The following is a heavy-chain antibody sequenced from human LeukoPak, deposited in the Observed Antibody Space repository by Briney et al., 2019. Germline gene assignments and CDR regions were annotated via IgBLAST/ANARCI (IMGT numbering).Heavy chain of an antibody. D-gene: IGHD1-26*01. J-gene: IGHJ5*02. CDR2: IYSGGST. CDR1: GFTVSVNY. CDR3: ARSIVGATSWFDP. V-gene: IGHV3-53*01. Sequence: GGSLRLSCAASGFTVSVNYMSWVRQAPGKGLEWVSVIYSGGSTYYADSVKGRFTISRDNSKNTLYLQMNSLRAEDTAVYYCARSIVGATSWFDPWGQGTLVTVSS.